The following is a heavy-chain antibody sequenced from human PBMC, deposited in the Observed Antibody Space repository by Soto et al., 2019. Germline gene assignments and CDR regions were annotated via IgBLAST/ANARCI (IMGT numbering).Heavy chain of an antibody. D-gene: IGHD3-9*01. CDR1: RYRFTNYW. J-gene: IGHJ3*02. CDR3: ARQANYDIPRDAFDI. CDR2: IYPDDSDI. Sequence: GESLKISCKGSRYRFTNYWIGWVRQMPGKGLEWMGIIYPDDSDIRYSPSFQGQVTISADKSISTAYLQWSSLKASDTAMYYCARQANYDIPRDAFDIWGQGTMVTVS. V-gene: IGHV5-51*01.